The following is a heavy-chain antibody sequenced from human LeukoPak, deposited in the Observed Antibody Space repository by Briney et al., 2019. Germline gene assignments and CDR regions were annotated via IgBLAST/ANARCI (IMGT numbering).Heavy chain of an antibody. Sequence: PWGSLRLSCAASGFTFSSYAMSWVRQAPGKGLEWVSAISGSGGSTYYADSVKGRFTISRDNSKNTLYLQMNSLRAEDTAVYYCAKDNRRAHYFDYWGQGTLVTVSS. V-gene: IGHV3-23*01. CDR1: GFTFSSYA. CDR3: AKDNRRAHYFDY. CDR2: ISGSGGST. J-gene: IGHJ4*02.